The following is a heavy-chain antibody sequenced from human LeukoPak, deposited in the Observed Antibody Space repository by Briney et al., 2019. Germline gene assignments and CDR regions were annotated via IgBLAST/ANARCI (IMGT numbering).Heavy chain of an antibody. V-gene: IGHV3-48*04. J-gene: IGHJ4*02. Sequence: GRSLRLSCAASGFTFSSYSMNWVRQAPGKGLEWVSYISSSSSTIYYADSVKGRFTISRDNAKNSLYLQMNSLRAEDTAVYYCARDHPYYYDSSGYYFIDYWGQGTLVTVSS. CDR2: ISSSSSTI. CDR1: GFTFSSYS. CDR3: ARDHPYYYDSSGYYFIDY. D-gene: IGHD3-22*01.